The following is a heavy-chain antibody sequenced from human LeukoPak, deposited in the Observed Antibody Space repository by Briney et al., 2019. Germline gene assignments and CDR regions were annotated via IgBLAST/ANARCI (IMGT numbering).Heavy chain of an antibody. CDR1: GFTLSTNA. Sequence: GGSLRLSCLTSGFTLSTNAMSWVRQAPGKGLEWISGISGSGASTYYADSVKGRFTISRDNAKNSLFLQMNSLRAEDTAMYYCARDLDGSGSSYYFDSWGQGTLVTVSS. D-gene: IGHD3-10*01. CDR3: ARDLDGSGSSYYFDS. V-gene: IGHV3-23*01. CDR2: ISGSGAST. J-gene: IGHJ4*02.